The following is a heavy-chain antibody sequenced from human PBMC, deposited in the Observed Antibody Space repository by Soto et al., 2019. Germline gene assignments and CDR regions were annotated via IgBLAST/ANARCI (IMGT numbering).Heavy chain of an antibody. Sequence: SVKVSCKASGFTFTSSAVQWVRQARGQRLEWIGWIVVGSGNTNYAQKFQERVTITRDMSTSTAYMELSSLRSEDTAVYYCAAFLIQQWLDFDYWGQGTLVTVSS. CDR2: IVVGSGNT. J-gene: IGHJ4*02. CDR1: GFTFTSSA. CDR3: AAFLIQQWLDFDY. D-gene: IGHD6-19*01. V-gene: IGHV1-58*01.